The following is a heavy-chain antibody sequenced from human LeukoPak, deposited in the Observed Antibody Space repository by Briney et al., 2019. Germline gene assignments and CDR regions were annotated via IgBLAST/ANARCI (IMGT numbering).Heavy chain of an antibody. Sequence: PGGSLRLSCAASGFTFGTSAMSWVRQAPGKGPEWVSTFGRSGSDTYYSDSVKGRFTIFRDNSKNTLYLQMNSLRDEDTAVYYCAKGSLGSWYYFAYWGQGTLVTVSS. CDR1: GFTFGTSA. CDR2: FGRSGSDT. V-gene: IGHV3-23*01. CDR3: AKGSLGSWYYFAY. J-gene: IGHJ4*02. D-gene: IGHD6-13*01.